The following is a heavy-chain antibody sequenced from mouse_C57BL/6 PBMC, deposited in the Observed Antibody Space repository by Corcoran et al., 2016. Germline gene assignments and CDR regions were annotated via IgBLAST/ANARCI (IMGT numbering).Heavy chain of an antibody. CDR1: GYTFTEYT. Sequence: QVQLQQSGAELVKPGASVKLSCKASGYTFTEYTIHWVKQRSGQGLEWIGWFYPGSGSIKYNEKFKDKATLTADKSSSTVYMELSRLTSEDSAVYFCARHEGRIYDGYNWYFDVWGTATTVTVSS. V-gene: IGHV1-62-2*01. CDR3: ARHEGRIYDGYNWYFDV. J-gene: IGHJ1*03. CDR2: FYPGSGSI. D-gene: IGHD2-3*01.